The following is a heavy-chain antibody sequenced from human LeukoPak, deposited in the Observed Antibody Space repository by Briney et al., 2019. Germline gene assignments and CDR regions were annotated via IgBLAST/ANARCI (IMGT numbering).Heavy chain of an antibody. J-gene: IGHJ5*02. CDR2: FDPEDGET. CDR1: GYTLTELS. CDR3: ATARYCSGGSCSHWFDP. Sequence: RASVKVSCKVSGYTLTELSMHWVRQAPGKGLEWVGGFDPEDGETIYAQKFQGRVTMTGDTSTDTAYMELSSLRSEDTAVYYCATARYCSGGSCSHWFDPWGQGTLVTVSS. V-gene: IGHV1-24*01. D-gene: IGHD2-15*01.